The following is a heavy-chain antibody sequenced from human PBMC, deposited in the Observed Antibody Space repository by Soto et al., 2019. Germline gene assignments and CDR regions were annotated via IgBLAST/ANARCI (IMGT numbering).Heavy chain of an antibody. CDR1: GYTFTSYD. J-gene: IGHJ6*03. CDR2: MNPNSGNT. V-gene: IGHV1-8*01. CDR3: ARGGFFTNGVCSPVYYYYYMDV. Sequence: ASVKVSCKASGYTFTSYDVNWVRQATGQGLEWMGWMNPNSGNTGYAQKFQGRVTMTRNTSISTAYMELSSLRSEDTAVYYCARGGFFTNGVCSPVYYYYYMDVWGKGTTVTVSS. D-gene: IGHD2-8*01.